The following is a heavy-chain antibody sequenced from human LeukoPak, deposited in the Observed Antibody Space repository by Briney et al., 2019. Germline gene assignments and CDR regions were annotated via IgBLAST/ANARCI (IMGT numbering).Heavy chain of an antibody. CDR1: GGSFSGYY. Sequence: SETLSLTCAVYGGSFSGYYWGWIRQPPGKGLEWIGYFYYSGSTNYNPSLRSRVTISIDTSKNQFSLKLSSVTAADTAVYYCARLVATYMDVWGKGTTVTISS. CDR3: ARLVATYMDV. D-gene: IGHD5-12*01. V-gene: IGHV4-59*01. J-gene: IGHJ6*03. CDR2: FYYSGST.